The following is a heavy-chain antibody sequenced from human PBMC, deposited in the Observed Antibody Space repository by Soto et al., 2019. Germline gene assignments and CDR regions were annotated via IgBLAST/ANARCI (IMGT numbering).Heavy chain of an antibody. CDR2: INHSGST. CDR1: GGSFSGYY. D-gene: IGHD3-3*01. Sequence: SETLSLTCAVYGGSFSGYYWSWIRQPPGKGLEWIGEINHSGSTNYNPSLKSRVTISVDTSKNQFSLKLSSVTAADTAVYYCARKKQGDFWSGYYRYYGMDVWGQGTTVTVSS. V-gene: IGHV4-34*01. J-gene: IGHJ6*02. CDR3: ARKKQGDFWSGYYRYYGMDV.